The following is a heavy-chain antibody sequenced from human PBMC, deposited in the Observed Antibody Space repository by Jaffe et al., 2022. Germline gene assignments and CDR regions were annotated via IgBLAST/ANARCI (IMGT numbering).Heavy chain of an antibody. V-gene: IGHV1-69*05. CDR1: GGTFSSYA. CDR2: IIPIFGTA. J-gene: IGHJ6*03. D-gene: IGHD3-10*01. Sequence: QVQLVQSGAEVKKPGSSVKVSCKASGGTFSSYAISWVRQAPGQGLEWMGGIIPIFGTANYAQKFQGRVTITTDESTSTAYMELSSLRSEDTAVYYCAEMVRGVKRGNYYYYMDVWGKGTTVTVSS. CDR3: AEMVRGVKRGNYYYYMDV.